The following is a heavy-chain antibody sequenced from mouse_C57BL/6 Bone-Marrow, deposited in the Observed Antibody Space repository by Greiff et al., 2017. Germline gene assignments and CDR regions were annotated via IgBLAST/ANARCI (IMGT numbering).Heavy chain of an antibody. J-gene: IGHJ1*03. Sequence: EVKLQESGEGLVKPGGSLKLSCAASGFTFSSYAMSWVRQTPEKRLEWVAYISSGGDYIYYADTVKGRFTISRDNARNTLYLQMSSLKSEDTAMYYCTRAPNWYFDVWDTGTTVTVSS. CDR1: GFTFSSYA. V-gene: IGHV5-9-1*02. CDR3: TRAPNWYFDV. CDR2: ISSGGDYI.